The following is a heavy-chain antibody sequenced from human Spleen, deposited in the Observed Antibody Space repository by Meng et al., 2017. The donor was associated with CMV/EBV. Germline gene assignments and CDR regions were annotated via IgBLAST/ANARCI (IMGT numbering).Heavy chain of an antibody. CDR2: IIPIFGTA. CDR1: GGTFSSYT. J-gene: IGHJ5*02. D-gene: IGHD4-23*01. Sequence: SVKVSCKASGGTFSSYTISWVRQAPGQGLEWMGGIIPIFGTANYAQKFQGRVTMTRDTSTSTAYMELRSLRSDDTAVYYCARDRGGNSDWFDPWGQGTLVTVSS. V-gene: IGHV1-69*05. CDR3: ARDRGGNSDWFDP.